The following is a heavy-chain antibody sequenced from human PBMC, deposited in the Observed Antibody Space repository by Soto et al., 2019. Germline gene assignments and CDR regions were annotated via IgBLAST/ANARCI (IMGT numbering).Heavy chain of an antibody. J-gene: IGHJ3*02. D-gene: IGHD2-2*01. CDR1: GFTFSDYY. CDR3: AREGGIVVVPAAIDDAFNI. Sequence: PGGSLRLSCAASGFTFSDYYMSWIRQAPGKGLEWVSYISSSGSTIYYADSVKGRFTISRDNAKNSLYLQMNSLRAEDTAVYYCAREGGIVVVPAAIDDAFNIWGQGTMLTVSS. V-gene: IGHV3-11*01. CDR2: ISSSGSTI.